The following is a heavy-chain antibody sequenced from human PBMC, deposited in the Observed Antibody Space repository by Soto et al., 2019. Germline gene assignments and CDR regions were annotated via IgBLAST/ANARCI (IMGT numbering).Heavy chain of an antibody. D-gene: IGHD3-22*01. J-gene: IGHJ4*02. CDR3: ARGASGYYDSSGYYSPYYFDY. V-gene: IGHV4-34*01. CDR2: INHSGST. CDR1: GGSFSGYY. Sequence: SETLSLTCAVYGGSFSGYYWSWTRQPPGKGLEWIGEINHSGSTNYNPSLKSRVTISVDTSKNQFSLKLSSVTAADTAVYYCARGASGYYDSSGYYSPYYFDYWGQGTLVTVSS.